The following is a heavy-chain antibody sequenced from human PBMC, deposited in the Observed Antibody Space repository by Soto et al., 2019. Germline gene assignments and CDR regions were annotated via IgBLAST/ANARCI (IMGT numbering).Heavy chain of an antibody. J-gene: IGHJ6*02. Sequence: QVQLVESGGGVVQPGRSLRLSCVASGFTFSDSGFHWVRQAPGKGLEWVALISFDGNTENSADSVKGRFTISRDNSKNTLSLQMNSLRPDDTAVYYCAKDFYMYLTGGLDVWGQGTTVTVSS. CDR1: GFTFSDSG. V-gene: IGHV3-30*18. CDR3: AKDFYMYLTGGLDV. D-gene: IGHD2-8*01. CDR2: ISFDGNTE.